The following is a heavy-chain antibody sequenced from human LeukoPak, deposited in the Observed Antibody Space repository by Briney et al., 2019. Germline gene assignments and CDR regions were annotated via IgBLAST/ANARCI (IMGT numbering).Heavy chain of an antibody. D-gene: IGHD3-10*01. CDR1: GFTFSSYG. V-gene: IGHV3-33*01. CDR2: IWYDGSNK. J-gene: IGHJ4*02. CDR3: ARGDYYGSRGDY. Sequence: PGGPLSLSCAASGFTFSSYGMHWVRQAPGKGLEGVAVIWYDGSNKYYADSVKGRFTISRDNSKNTLYLQVNSLRAEDTAVYYCARGDYYGSRGDYWGQGTLVTVSS.